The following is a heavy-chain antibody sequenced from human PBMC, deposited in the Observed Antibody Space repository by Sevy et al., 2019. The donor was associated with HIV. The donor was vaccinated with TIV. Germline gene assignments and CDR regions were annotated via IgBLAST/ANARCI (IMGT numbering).Heavy chain of an antibody. D-gene: IGHD2-2*01. CDR1: GFTFSSYA. Sequence: GGSLRLSCAASGFTFSSYAMSWVRQAPGKGLEWVSAISGSGGSTYYADSVKGRFTISRDNSKNTLYLQMNSLRAEDMAVYYCAKDERALGYCSSTSCLVDYGMDVWGQGTTVTVSS. J-gene: IGHJ6*02. CDR2: ISGSGGST. V-gene: IGHV3-23*01. CDR3: AKDERALGYCSSTSCLVDYGMDV.